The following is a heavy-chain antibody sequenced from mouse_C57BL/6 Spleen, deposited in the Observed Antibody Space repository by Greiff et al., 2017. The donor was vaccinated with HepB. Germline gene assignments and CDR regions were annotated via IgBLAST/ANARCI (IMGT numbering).Heavy chain of an antibody. CDR3: ARVGGNYYFDY. J-gene: IGHJ2*01. CDR2: INPYNGGT. V-gene: IGHV1-19*01. CDR1: GYTFTDYY. Sequence: VQLQQSGPVLVKPGASVKMSCKASGYTFTDYYMNWVKQSHGKSLEWIGVINPYNGGTSYNQKFKGKATLTVDKSSSTAYMELNSLTSEDSAVYYCARVGGNYYFDYWGQGTTLTVSS. D-gene: IGHD2-1*01.